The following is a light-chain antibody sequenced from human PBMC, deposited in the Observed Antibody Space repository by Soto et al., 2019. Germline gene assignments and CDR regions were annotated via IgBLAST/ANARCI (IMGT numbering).Light chain of an antibody. J-gene: IGKJ5*01. CDR3: QQYNSYSRIT. Sequence: SSLSSVVGDRVTITCRASQNLNNWLAWYQQAPGTAPKLLIYKASVLASGVSSRFSGSGSGTEFTLTISSLQPEDFATYYCQQYNSYSRITFGQGTRLEIK. CDR2: KAS. V-gene: IGKV1-5*03. CDR1: QNLNNW.